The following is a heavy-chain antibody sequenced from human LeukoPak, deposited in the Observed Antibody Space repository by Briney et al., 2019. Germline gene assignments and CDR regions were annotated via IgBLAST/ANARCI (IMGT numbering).Heavy chain of an antibody. V-gene: IGHV4-59*11. D-gene: IGHD1-14*01. CDR1: GGSISSHS. CDR3: AREGGTGAFDI. CDR2: IYDSGST. Sequence: ESSETLSLTCTVSGGSISSHSWNWIRQPPGKGLEWIAYIYDSGSTNYNPALKSRATISVDTSKNQFSLKLSSVTAADTAVYYCAREGGTGAFDIWGQGTMVTVSP. J-gene: IGHJ3*02.